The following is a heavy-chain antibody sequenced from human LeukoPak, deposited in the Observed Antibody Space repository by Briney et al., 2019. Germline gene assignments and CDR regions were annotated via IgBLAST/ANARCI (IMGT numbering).Heavy chain of an antibody. J-gene: IGHJ4*02. Sequence: GGSLRLSCAASGFTFSDYYMSWIRQAPGKGLEWVSYISSSGSTIYYGDSVKGRFTVSRDNARNSLSLQMNSLRVEDTAVYYCARDRQSGSHLNFFDYWGQGALVTVSS. D-gene: IGHD1-26*01. CDR1: GFTFSDYY. CDR3: ARDRQSGSHLNFFDY. V-gene: IGHV3-11*04. CDR2: ISSSGSTI.